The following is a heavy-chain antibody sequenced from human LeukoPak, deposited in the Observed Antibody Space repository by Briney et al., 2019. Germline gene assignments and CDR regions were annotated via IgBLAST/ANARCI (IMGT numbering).Heavy chain of an antibody. CDR1: GGSISSYY. J-gene: IGHJ3*02. Sequence: SETLSLTCTVSGGSISSYYWSWIRQPPGKGLEWIGYIYYSGSTNYNPSLKSRVTISVDTSMNQFSLKLSSVTAADTAVYYCARDHSSSDAFDIWGQGTMVTVSS. CDR3: ARDHSSSDAFDI. D-gene: IGHD6-13*01. CDR2: IYYSGST. V-gene: IGHV4-59*01.